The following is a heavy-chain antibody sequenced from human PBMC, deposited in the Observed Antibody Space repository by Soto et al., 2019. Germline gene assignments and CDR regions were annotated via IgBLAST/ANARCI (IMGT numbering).Heavy chain of an antibody. CDR1: GYMFSRYG. Sequence: QVQLVQSGAEVKKPGASVKVSCKASGYMFSRYGVTCVRLAPGQGLEWMGWISAHNGKTTYAQKLQGRVTMATYTSTSTAYMELTSLRSYDTALYYCARWITGTYSDWFDHWGQGTLVTVSS. V-gene: IGHV1-18*04. D-gene: IGHD1-1*01. CDR3: ARWITGTYSDWFDH. CDR2: ISAHNGKT. J-gene: IGHJ5*02.